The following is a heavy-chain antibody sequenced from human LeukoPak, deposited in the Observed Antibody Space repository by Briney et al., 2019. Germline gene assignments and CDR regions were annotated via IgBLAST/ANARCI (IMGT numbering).Heavy chain of an antibody. V-gene: IGHV3-23*01. D-gene: IGHD3-10*01. CDR2: ISGSGGST. Sequence: GALRLSCAASGFTFSSYDMSWVRQAPGQGLEWVSGISGSGGSTYYADSVKGRFTISRDNSKNTLYLQMNSPRAEDTALYYCAKSGPVRGVIPDYWGQGTLVTVSS. CDR3: AKSGPVRGVIPDY. J-gene: IGHJ4*02. CDR1: GFTFSSYD.